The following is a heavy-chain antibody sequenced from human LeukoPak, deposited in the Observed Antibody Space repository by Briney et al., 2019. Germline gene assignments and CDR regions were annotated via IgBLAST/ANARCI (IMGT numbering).Heavy chain of an antibody. D-gene: IGHD3-22*01. CDR1: GFTFSSYW. J-gene: IGHJ4*02. V-gene: IGHV3-7*01. CDR2: IKQDGSEK. Sequence: GGSLRLSCAASGFTFSSYWMSWVRQAPGKGLEWVANIKQDGSEKYYVDSVKGRFTISRDNAKNSLYLQMNSLRAEDTAVYYCARVFDYDSSGHYYDPHFDYWGQGTLVTVSP. CDR3: ARVFDYDSSGHYYDPHFDY.